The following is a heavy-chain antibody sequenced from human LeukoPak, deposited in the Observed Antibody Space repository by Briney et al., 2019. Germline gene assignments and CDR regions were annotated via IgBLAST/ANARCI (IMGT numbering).Heavy chain of an antibody. CDR1: GFTFEDYG. Sequence: GGSLRLSCAASGFTFEDYGMSWVSQAPGKGLEWVSGINWNGGSTGYAESVKGRFTISRDNAKNSLYLQMNSLRAEDTAVYYCAELGITMIGGVWGKGTTVTISS. D-gene: IGHD3-10*02. J-gene: IGHJ6*04. CDR2: INWNGGST. CDR3: AELGITMIGGV. V-gene: IGHV3-20*04.